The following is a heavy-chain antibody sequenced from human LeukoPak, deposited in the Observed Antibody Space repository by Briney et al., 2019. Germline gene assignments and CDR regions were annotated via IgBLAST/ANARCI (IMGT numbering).Heavy chain of an antibody. CDR3: VRGSVNFDY. V-gene: IGHV4-39*07. CDR2: IYYSGST. CDR1: GGSISSSSYY. Sequence: PSETLSLTCTVSGGSISSSSYYWGWIRQPPGKGLEWIGSIYYSGSTYYNPSLKSRVTISVDTSKNQFSLKLSSVTAADTAVYYCVRGSVNFDYWGQGSLVTVSS. J-gene: IGHJ4*02.